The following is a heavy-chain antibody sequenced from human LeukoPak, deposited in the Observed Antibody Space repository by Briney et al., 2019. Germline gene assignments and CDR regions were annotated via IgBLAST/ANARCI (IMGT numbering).Heavy chain of an antibody. J-gene: IGHJ4*02. CDR2: IIPIFGTA. D-gene: IGHD3-10*01. Sequence: SVKVSCKASGGTFSSYAISWVRQAPGQGLEWMGGIIPIFGTANYAQKFQGRVTITADESTSTAYMELSSLRSEDTAVYYCTLLYGSGSYSPRLDYWGQGTLVTVSS. CDR3: TLLYGSGSYSPRLDY. V-gene: IGHV1-69*13. CDR1: GGTFSSYA.